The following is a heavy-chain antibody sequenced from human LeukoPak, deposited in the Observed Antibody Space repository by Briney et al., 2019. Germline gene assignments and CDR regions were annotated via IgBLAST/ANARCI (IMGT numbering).Heavy chain of an antibody. D-gene: IGHD3-3*01. J-gene: IGHJ4*02. Sequence: PSETLSLTCAVYGGSFSGYYWSWIRQPPGKGLEWIGEINHSGSTNYNPSLKSRVTISVDTSKNQFSLKLSSVTAADTAVYYCARGPRITIFGVVIPRFDYWGQGTLVTVSS. V-gene: IGHV4-34*01. CDR2: INHSGST. CDR1: GGSFSGYY. CDR3: ARGPRITIFGVVIPRFDY.